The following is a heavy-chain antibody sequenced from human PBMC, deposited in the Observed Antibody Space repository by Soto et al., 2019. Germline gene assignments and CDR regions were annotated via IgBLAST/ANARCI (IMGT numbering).Heavy chain of an antibody. V-gene: IGHV1-69*12. CDR1: GGTFSSYA. Sequence: QVQLVQSGAEVKKPGSSVKVSCKASGGTFSSYAISWVRQAPGQGLEWMGGIIPIFGTANYAQNFQGRVTITADESTRTAYMELSSLRSEDTAVYYCARESRYGIGGSFYFLPGIDYWGQGTLVTVSS. CDR2: IIPIFGTA. D-gene: IGHD2-15*01. CDR3: ARESRYGIGGSFYFLPGIDY. J-gene: IGHJ4*02.